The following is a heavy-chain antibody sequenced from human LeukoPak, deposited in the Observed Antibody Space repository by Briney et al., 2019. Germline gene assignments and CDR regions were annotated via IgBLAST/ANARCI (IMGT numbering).Heavy chain of an antibody. V-gene: IGHV4-38-2*01. CDR2: IYYSGST. D-gene: IGHD1-26*01. CDR1: GYSISSGYY. Sequence: SETLSLTCAVSGYSISSGYYWGWIRQPPGKGLEWIGSIYYSGSTYYNPSLKSRVTISVDTSKNQFSLKLSSVTAADTAVYYCARVPLRGELRDWGQGTLVTVSS. J-gene: IGHJ4*02. CDR3: ARVPLRGELRD.